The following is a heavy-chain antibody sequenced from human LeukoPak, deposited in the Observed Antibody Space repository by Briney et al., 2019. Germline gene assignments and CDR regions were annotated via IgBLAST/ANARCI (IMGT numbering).Heavy chain of an antibody. V-gene: IGHV3-23*01. Sequence: GGSLRLSCAASGLTFSSYAMNWVRQARGKGLEWVSAISASGASTSYADSVKGRFTISRDNSKNTLFMQMNSLRAEDTAIYYCAKCFRTTVTTVDYWGQGTLVTVSS. D-gene: IGHD4-17*01. CDR3: AKCFRTTVTTVDY. CDR2: ISASGAST. J-gene: IGHJ4*02. CDR1: GLTFSSYA.